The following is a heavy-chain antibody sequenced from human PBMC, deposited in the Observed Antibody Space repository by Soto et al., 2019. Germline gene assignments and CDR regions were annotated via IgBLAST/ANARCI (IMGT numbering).Heavy chain of an antibody. CDR2: ISGSGGST. CDR3: AKDYCSSTSCYETYYFDY. CDR1: GFTFSSYA. V-gene: IGHV3-23*01. D-gene: IGHD2-2*01. J-gene: IGHJ4*02. Sequence: GGSLRFSCAASGFTFSSYAMSWVRQAPGKGLEWVSAISGSGGSTYYADSVKGRFTISRDNSKNTLYLQMNSLRAEDTAVYYCAKDYCSSTSCYETYYFDYWGQGTLVTVSS.